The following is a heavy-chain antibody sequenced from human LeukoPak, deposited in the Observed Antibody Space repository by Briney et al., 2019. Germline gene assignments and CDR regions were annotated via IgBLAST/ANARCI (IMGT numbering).Heavy chain of an antibody. CDR3: ARDPYSGSYVDYYYYYYMDV. V-gene: IGHV3-48*03. CDR2: ISSSGSTI. D-gene: IGHD6-13*01. CDR1: GFTFSSYE. J-gene: IGHJ6*03. Sequence: GGSLRLSCAASGFTFSSYEMNWVRQAPGKGLEWVSYISSSGSTIYYADSVKGRFTISRDNAKNSLYLQIGSLRAEDTAVYYCARDPYSGSYVDYYYYYYMDVWGKGTTVTISS.